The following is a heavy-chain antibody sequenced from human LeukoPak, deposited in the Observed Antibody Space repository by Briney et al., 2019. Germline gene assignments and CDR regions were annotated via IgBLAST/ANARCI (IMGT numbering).Heavy chain of an antibody. V-gene: IGHV4-34*01. CDR2: INHSGST. J-gene: IGHJ3*02. D-gene: IGHD3-22*01. CDR1: GGSFSGYY. CDR3: ARRGWLHDAFDI. Sequence: SETLSLTCAVYGGSFSGYYWSWIRQPPGKGLEWIGEINHSGSTNYNPSLKSRVTISVDTSKNQFSLKLSSVTAADTAVYYCARRGWLHDAFDIWGQGTMVTVSS.